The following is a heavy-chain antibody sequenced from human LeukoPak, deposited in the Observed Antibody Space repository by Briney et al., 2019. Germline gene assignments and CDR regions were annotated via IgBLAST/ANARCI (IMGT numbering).Heavy chain of an antibody. CDR2: IYYSGST. CDR1: GGSISSSSYY. CDR3: ARVWELSDAFDI. V-gene: IGHV4-39*07. Sequence: SETLSLACTVSGGSISSSSYYWGWIRQPPGKGLEWIGSIYYSGSTPYNPSLKSRVTISVDTSKNQFSLKLSSVTAADAAVYYCARVWELSDAFDIWGQGTMVTVSS. D-gene: IGHD1-26*01. J-gene: IGHJ3*02.